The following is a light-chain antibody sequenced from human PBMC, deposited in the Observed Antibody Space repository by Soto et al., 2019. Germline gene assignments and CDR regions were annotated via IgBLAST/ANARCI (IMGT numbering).Light chain of an antibody. J-gene: IGKJ1*01. V-gene: IGKV1-39*01. CDR3: QHSYGTPRT. CDR2: TAS. Sequence: DMQMAQSPSSLSASVGDRVTITCRASQNINNYLNWYQQKPGQAPKILISTASSLRSGFSSRFSGSRSGTDFTLTITNLVYDDVATYYCQHSYGTPRTVGQGTKGEIK. CDR1: QNINNY.